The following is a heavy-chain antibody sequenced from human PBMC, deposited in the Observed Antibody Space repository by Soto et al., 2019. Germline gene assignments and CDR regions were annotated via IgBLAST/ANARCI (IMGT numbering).Heavy chain of an antibody. CDR3: AREPPGYCSGGSCYTHFDY. CDR2: ISYDGSNK. J-gene: IGHJ4*02. Sequence: LRLSCAASGFTFSSYAVHWVRQAPGKGLEWVAVISYDGSNKYYADSVKGRFTISRDNSKNTLYLQMNSLRAEDTAVYYCAREPPGYCSGGSCYTHFDYWGQGTLVTVSS. CDR1: GFTFSSYA. D-gene: IGHD2-15*01. V-gene: IGHV3-30-3*01.